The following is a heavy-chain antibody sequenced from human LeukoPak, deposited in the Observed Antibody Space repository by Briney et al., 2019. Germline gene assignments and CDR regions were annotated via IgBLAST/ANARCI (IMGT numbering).Heavy chain of an antibody. J-gene: IGHJ4*02. Sequence: PSETLSLTCAVYGGSFSGYYWSWIRQPPGKGLEGIGEINHSGSTNYNPSLKSRVTISVHTTKNQFSLKLSSVTAADTAVYYCARGGYCSSTSCSPDYWGQGTLVTVSS. CDR2: INHSGST. V-gene: IGHV4-34*01. CDR1: GGSFSGYY. CDR3: ARGGYCSSTSCSPDY. D-gene: IGHD2-2*01.